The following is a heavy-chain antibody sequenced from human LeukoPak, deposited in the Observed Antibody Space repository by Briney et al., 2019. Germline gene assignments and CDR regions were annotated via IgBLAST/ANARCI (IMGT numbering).Heavy chain of an antibody. CDR3: AREDSSSWLNWFDP. CDR1: GGTFSSYA. J-gene: IGHJ5*02. V-gene: IGHV1-69*04. CDR2: IIPILGIA. D-gene: IGHD6-13*01. Sequence: SVKVSCKASGGTFSSYAISWVRQAPGQGLEWMGRIIPILGIANYAQKFQGRVTITADKSTSTAYTELSSLRSEDTAVYYCAREDSSSWLNWFDPWGQGTLVTVSS.